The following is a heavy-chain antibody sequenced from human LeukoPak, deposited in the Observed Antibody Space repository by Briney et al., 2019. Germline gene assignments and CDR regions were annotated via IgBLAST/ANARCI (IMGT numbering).Heavy chain of an antibody. CDR2: LYNSAST. CDR1: GGSISSSTYY. J-gene: IGHJ4*02. CDR3: ARNKTITAAGTFDY. D-gene: IGHD6-13*01. V-gene: IGHV4-39*01. Sequence: KPSETLSLTCTVSGGSISSSTYYWGWIRQPPGKGLEWIGSLYNSASTHYNPSLKNRVTMAVDTSKNQFSLKLRSVTAADTAIYYCARNKTITAAGTFDYWGQGTLVTVSS.